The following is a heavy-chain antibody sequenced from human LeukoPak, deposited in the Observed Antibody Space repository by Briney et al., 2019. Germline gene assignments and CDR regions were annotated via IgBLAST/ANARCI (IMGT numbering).Heavy chain of an antibody. D-gene: IGHD1-26*01. J-gene: IGHJ3*02. Sequence: PSETLSLTCAVYGGSFSGYYWGWIRQPPGKGLEWIGSIYSSGSTYYNPSLKSRVIILIDTSKNHFSLTLSSVTAADTAVYYCARSDGYGLVGIWGQGTMVTVSS. CDR2: IYSSGST. CDR1: GGSFSGYY. V-gene: IGHV4-34*01. CDR3: ARSDGYGLVGI.